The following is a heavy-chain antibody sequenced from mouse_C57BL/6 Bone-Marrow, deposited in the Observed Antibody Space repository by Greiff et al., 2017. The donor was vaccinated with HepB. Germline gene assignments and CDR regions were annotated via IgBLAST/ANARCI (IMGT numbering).Heavy chain of an antibody. Sequence: VQLVESGAELVRPGASVKLSCKASCYTFTDYYINWVKQRPGQGLEWIARIYPGSGNTYYNEKFKGKATLTAEKSSSTAYMQLSSLTSEDSAVYFCARGDYGSSPFAYWGQGTLVTVSA. CDR3: ARGDYGSSPFAY. J-gene: IGHJ3*01. V-gene: IGHV1-76*01. D-gene: IGHD1-1*01. CDR2: IYPGSGNT. CDR1: CYTFTDYY.